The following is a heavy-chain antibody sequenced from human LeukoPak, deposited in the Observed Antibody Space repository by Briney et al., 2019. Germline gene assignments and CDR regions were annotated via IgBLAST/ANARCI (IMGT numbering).Heavy chain of an antibody. Sequence: AGSLRLSCAASGFTFSSYWMSWVRQAQGKGLEWVANIKQDGSEKYYVDSVKGRFTISRDNAKNSLHLQMNSLRAEDTAVYYCASVGYGVYGTYYFDYWAQGTLDSVSS. CDR3: ASVGYGVYGTYYFDY. V-gene: IGHV3-7*03. CDR2: IKQDGSEK. J-gene: IGHJ4*02. D-gene: IGHD5/OR15-5a*01. CDR1: GFTFSSYW.